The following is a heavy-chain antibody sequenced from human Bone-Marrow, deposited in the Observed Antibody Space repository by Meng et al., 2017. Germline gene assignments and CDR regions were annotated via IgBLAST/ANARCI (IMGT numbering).Heavy chain of an antibody. J-gene: IGHJ4*02. CDR1: GFTFSSYA. Sequence: GESLKISCAASGFTFSSYAMSWVRQAPGKGLEWVSAISGSGGSTYYADSVKGRFTISRDNSKNTLYLQMNSLRAEDTAVYYCAKTLGWLHRYFDYWGQGTLVTVSS. D-gene: IGHD5-24*01. CDR3: AKTLGWLHRYFDY. V-gene: IGHV3-23*01. CDR2: ISGSGGST.